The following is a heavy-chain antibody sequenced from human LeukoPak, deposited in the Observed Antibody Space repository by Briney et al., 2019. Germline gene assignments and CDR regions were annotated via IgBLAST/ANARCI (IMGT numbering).Heavy chain of an antibody. J-gene: IGHJ4*02. V-gene: IGHV4-34*01. CDR3: AARAVGLDIVVVQAATYFDY. D-gene: IGHD2-2*03. CDR1: GGSFSGYY. CDR2: INHSGST. Sequence: SETLSLTCAVYGGSFSGYYWSWIRQPPGKGLEWIGEINHSGSTNYNPSLKSRVTISVDTSKNQFSLKLSSVTAADTAVYYCAARAVGLDIVVVQAATYFDYWGQGTLVTVSS.